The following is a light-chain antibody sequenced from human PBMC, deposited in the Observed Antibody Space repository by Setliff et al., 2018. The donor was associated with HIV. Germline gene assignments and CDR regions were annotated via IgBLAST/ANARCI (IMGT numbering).Light chain of an antibody. V-gene: IGLV1-44*01. CDR3: AAWDDSLNAHV. J-gene: IGLJ1*01. CDR2: ANF. Sequence: QSALAQPPSASGTPGQRVTISCSGSFSNIGRNTVNWYQQLPGTAPKLLIFANFQRPSGVPDRFSGSKSGTSASLAISGLQSEDESDYFCAAWDDSLNAHVFGTGTKVTVL. CDR1: FSNIGRNT.